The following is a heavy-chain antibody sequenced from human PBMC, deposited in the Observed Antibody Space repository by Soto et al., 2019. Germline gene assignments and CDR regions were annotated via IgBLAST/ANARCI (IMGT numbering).Heavy chain of an antibody. V-gene: IGHV4-31*03. J-gene: IGHJ6*03. CDR1: GGSISSGGYY. D-gene: IGHD6-13*01. Sequence: QVQLQESGPGLVKPSQTLSLTCTVSGGSISSGGYYWSWIRQHPGKGLEWIGYIYYSGSTYYNPSLKSRVTISVDTSKNQFSRKLSSVTAADTAVYYCARAIAAAGTGGWYYYYYYYMDVWGKGTTVTVSS. CDR2: IYYSGST. CDR3: ARAIAAAGTGGWYYYYYYYMDV.